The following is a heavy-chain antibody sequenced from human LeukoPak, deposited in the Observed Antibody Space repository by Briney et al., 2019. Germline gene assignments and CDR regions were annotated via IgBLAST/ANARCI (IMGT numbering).Heavy chain of an antibody. CDR3: AKNLLGSEAFSWYFDL. V-gene: IGHV3-23*01. CDR2: ISASGGGT. Sequence: GGSLRLSCGASGFTFSSDGMSCVRQAPGKGLEWVSSISASGGGTVYADSVKGRVTISRDNSKNTLYLQMHSLRAEDTAVYSCAKNLLGSEAFSWYFDLWGRGTLVTVSS. J-gene: IGHJ2*01. CDR1: GFTFSSDG. D-gene: IGHD1-26*01.